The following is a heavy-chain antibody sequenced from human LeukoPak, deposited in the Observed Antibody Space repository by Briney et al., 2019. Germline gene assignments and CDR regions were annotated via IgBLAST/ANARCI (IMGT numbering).Heavy chain of an antibody. V-gene: IGHV1-69*01. CDR1: GGTFSSYA. CDR3: ARWEIYGSGQGGSDY. J-gene: IGHJ4*02. Sequence: SVEVSCKASGGTFSSYAISWVRQAPGQGLEWMGGIIPIFGTANYAQKFQGRVTITADESTSTAYMELSSLRSEDTAVYYCARWEIYGSGQGGSDYWGQGTLVTVSS. CDR2: IIPIFGTA. D-gene: IGHD3-10*01.